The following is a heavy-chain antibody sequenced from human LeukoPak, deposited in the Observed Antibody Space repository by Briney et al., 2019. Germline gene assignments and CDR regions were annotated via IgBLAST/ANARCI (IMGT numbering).Heavy chain of an antibody. D-gene: IGHD3-10*01. CDR1: GYTFTSYD. CDR3: AIRYGSGEKYYYYYYMDV. Sequence: GASVKVSCKASGYTFTSYDINWVRQATGQGLEWMGWMNPNSGNTGYAQKFQGRVTMTRNTSISTAYMELSSLRPEDTAVYYCAIRYGSGEKYYYYYYMDVWGKGTTVTVSS. CDR2: MNPNSGNT. J-gene: IGHJ6*03. V-gene: IGHV1-8*01.